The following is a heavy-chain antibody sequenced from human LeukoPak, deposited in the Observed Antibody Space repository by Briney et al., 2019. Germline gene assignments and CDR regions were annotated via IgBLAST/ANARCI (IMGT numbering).Heavy chain of an antibody. CDR2: IYYSGST. J-gene: IGHJ5*02. CDR3: ARDRQLGFDP. CDR1: GGSISSYY. Sequence: PSETLSLTCTVSGGSISSYYWSWIRQPPGKGLEWIGYIYYSGSTNYNPSLKSRVTMSVDTSKNQFSLKLSSATAADTAVYYCARDRQLGFDPWGQGTLVTVSS. V-gene: IGHV4-59*12. D-gene: IGHD6-13*01.